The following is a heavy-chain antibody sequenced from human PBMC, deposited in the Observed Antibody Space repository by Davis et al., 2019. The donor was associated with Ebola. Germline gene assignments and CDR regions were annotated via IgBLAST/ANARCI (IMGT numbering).Heavy chain of an antibody. CDR3: ASSLVADH. J-gene: IGHJ4*02. CDR1: GFTVSNNY. CDR2: IYSGGRT. D-gene: IGHD5-12*01. V-gene: IGHV3-66*01. Sequence: GESLKISCAASGFTVSNNYMSWVRQAPGKGLEWISVIYSGGRTLYADSVKGRFIISRDNSKNTLYLRMNSLRAEDTAVYYCASSLVADHWGQGTLVTVSS.